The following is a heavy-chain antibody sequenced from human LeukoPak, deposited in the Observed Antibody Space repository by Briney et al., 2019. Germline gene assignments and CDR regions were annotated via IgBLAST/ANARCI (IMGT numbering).Heavy chain of an antibody. D-gene: IGHD4-11*01. V-gene: IGHV1-2*02. CDR1: GYTFSIYG. Sequence: GASVKVSCKASGYTFSIYGFSWVRQAPGQGLEWMGWINPNSGGTNYAQKFQGRVTMTRDTSISTAYMELSRLRSDDTAVYYCARDRDYSSTDAFDIWGQGTMVTVSS. J-gene: IGHJ3*02. CDR3: ARDRDYSSTDAFDI. CDR2: INPNSGGT.